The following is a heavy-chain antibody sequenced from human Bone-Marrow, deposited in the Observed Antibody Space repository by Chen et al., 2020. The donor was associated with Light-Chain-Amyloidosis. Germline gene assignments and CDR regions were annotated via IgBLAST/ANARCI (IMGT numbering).Heavy chain of an antibody. CDR2: IYPDDSEP. J-gene: IGHJ4*02. CDR3: ARRRDCYNFDY. D-gene: IGHD2-21*01. CDR1: GYTFPNYW. V-gene: IGHV5-51*01. Sequence: EVQLEQSGPEVKKPGESLKISCKGSGYTFPNYWIGWVRQMPGKGLEWMGVIYPDDSEPRYSTSFEGQVTISADKSITTAYLQWRSLKAPDTAMYYCARRRDCYNFDYWGQGTLVTVSS.